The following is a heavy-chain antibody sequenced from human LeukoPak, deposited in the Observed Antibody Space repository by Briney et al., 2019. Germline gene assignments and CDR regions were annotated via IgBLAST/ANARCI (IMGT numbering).Heavy chain of an antibody. CDR1: GYSFTSYW. Sequence: GESLKISYKGSGYSFTSYWIGWVRQMPGKGLEWMGIIYPGDSETRYSPSFQGQVTISADKSISTAYLQWSSLKASDTAMYYCARRSGSYSANFDYWGQGTLVTVSS. D-gene: IGHD1-26*01. V-gene: IGHV5-51*03. CDR3: ARRSGSYSANFDY. CDR2: IYPGDSET. J-gene: IGHJ4*02.